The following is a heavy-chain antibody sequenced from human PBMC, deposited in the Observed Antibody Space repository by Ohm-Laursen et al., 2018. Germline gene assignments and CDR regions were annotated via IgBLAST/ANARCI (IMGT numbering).Heavy chain of an antibody. CDR2: ISRSGDST. D-gene: IGHD5-18*01. Sequence: GSLRLSCAASGFTFSISGMTWVRQAPGKGLEWVSAISRSGDSTYYADSVKGRFTISRDNSKNTLYLQMNSLRAEDTAVYSCVKGPGGYRYGDYWGQGTLVTVSS. CDR3: VKGPGGYRYGDY. J-gene: IGHJ4*02. CDR1: GFTFSISG. V-gene: IGHV3-23*01.